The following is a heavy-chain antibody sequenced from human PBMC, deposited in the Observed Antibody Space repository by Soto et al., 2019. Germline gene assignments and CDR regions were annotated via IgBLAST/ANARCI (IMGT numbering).Heavy chain of an antibody. Sequence: ASVKVSCKASGYTFTSYAMHWVRQAPGQRLEWMGWINAGNGNTKYSQKFQGRVTITRDTSASTAYMELSSLRSEDTAVYYCARDFQRSRTFDYWGQGTLVTSPQ. D-gene: IGHD1-1*01. CDR3: ARDFQRSRTFDY. V-gene: IGHV1-3*01. CDR1: GYTFTSYA. CDR2: INAGNGNT. J-gene: IGHJ4*02.